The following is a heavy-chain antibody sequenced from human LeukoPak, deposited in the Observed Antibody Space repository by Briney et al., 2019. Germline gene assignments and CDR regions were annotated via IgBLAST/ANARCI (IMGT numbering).Heavy chain of an antibody. CDR2: ISGSGGTT. D-gene: IGHD2-2*01. V-gene: IGHV3-23*01. CDR1: GFTFSDYA. CDR3: AKDTTIIVVPAYGMDV. Sequence: NPGGSLGLSCAASGFTFSDYAVHWVRQAPGKGLEWVSVISGSGGTTYYADSVKGRFTISRDNSKKTLYLQMNSLRAEDTAVYYCAKDTTIIVVPAYGMDVWGQGTTVTVSS. J-gene: IGHJ6*02.